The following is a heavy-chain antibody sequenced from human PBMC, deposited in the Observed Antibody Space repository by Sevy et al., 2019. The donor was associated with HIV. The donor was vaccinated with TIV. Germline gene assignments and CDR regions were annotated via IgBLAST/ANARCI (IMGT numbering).Heavy chain of an antibody. V-gene: IGHV3-23*01. CDR2: ISGKGGST. Sequence: GGLRLSCAASGFTFSGYAMSWVRQAPGKGLEWVSAISGKGGSTHYADSVEGRFTISRDNSKNTLYLQMNSLRAEDTAVYYCAKTINSGGGVVPAANYYYYGMDVWGQGTTVTVSS. CDR1: GFTFSGYA. CDR3: AKTINSGGGVVPAANYYYYGMDV. J-gene: IGHJ6*02. D-gene: IGHD2-2*01.